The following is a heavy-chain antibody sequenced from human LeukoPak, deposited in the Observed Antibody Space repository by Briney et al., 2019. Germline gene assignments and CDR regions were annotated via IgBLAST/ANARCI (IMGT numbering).Heavy chain of an antibody. D-gene: IGHD1-26*01. V-gene: IGHV3-23*01. Sequence: PGGSLRLSCAASGFTFSNYAMSWVRQAPGKGVEWVSSISGSGGGTYYADSVKGRFTISRDNSKNTLYLQMNSLRAEDTALYYCAKDLTDSGSYTSYWGQGTLVTVSS. J-gene: IGHJ4*02. CDR1: GFTFSNYA. CDR2: ISGSGGGT. CDR3: AKDLTDSGSYTSY.